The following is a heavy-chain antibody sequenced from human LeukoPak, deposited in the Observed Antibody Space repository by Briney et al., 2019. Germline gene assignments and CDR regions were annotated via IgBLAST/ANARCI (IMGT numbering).Heavy chain of an antibody. V-gene: IGHV3-23*01. J-gene: IGHJ4*02. CDR2: ISGSGGST. CDR3: ARDLGYSGYADYYFDY. Sequence: PGGSLRLSCAASGFTFSSYAMSWVRQAPGKGLEWVSAISGSGGSTYYADSVKGRFTISRDNSKNTLYLQMNSLRAEDTAVYYCARDLGYSGYADYYFDYWGQGTLVTVSS. D-gene: IGHD5-12*01. CDR1: GFTFSSYA.